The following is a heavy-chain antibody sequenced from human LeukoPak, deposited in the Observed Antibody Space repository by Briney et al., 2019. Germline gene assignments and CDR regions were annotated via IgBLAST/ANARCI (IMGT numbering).Heavy chain of an antibody. CDR1: GGSISSYY. CDR2: IYYSGST. Sequence: SETLSLTCTVSGGSISSYYWSWIRQPPGKGLEWIGYIYYSGSTNYNPSLKSRVTISVDTSKNQFSLKLSSVTAADTAVYYCARDYPAPTYYYGSSGYNPWFDPWGQGTLVTVSS. V-gene: IGHV4-59*01. D-gene: IGHD3-22*01. J-gene: IGHJ5*02. CDR3: ARDYPAPTYYYGSSGYNPWFDP.